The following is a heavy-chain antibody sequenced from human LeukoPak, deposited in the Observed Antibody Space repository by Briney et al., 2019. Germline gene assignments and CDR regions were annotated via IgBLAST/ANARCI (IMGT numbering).Heavy chain of an antibody. Sequence: SETLSLTCTVSGGSISRYYWSWIRQPPGKGLEWLGYIYSSGSTIYNPSLKSRVTISVDTSKNQISLKVTSVTAADTAVYYCVRGARYAGDYRGQGSLVTVSS. CDR1: GGSISRYY. V-gene: IGHV4-59*01. D-gene: IGHD2-2*01. CDR3: VRGARYAGDY. J-gene: IGHJ4*02. CDR2: IYSSGST.